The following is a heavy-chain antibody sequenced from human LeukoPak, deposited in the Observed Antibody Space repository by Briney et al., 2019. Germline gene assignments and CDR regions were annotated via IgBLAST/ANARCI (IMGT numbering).Heavy chain of an antibody. Sequence: SETLSLTCTVSGGSISSYYWSWIRQPPGKGLEWIGYIYYSGSTNYNPSLKSRVTISVDTSKNQFSLKLSSVTAADTAVYYCACSSSWYGRDAFDIWGQGTMVTVSS. CDR3: ACSSSWYGRDAFDI. J-gene: IGHJ3*02. CDR1: GGSISSYY. CDR2: IYYSGST. D-gene: IGHD6-13*01. V-gene: IGHV4-59*08.